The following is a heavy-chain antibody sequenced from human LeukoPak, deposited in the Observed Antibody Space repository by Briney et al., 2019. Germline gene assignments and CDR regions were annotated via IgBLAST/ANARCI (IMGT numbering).Heavy chain of an antibody. CDR3: ARANDYGDYVGLDY. CDR2: IRYDGSNK. J-gene: IGHJ4*02. CDR1: GFTFSSYG. D-gene: IGHD4-17*01. V-gene: IGHV3-30*02. Sequence: PGGSLRLSCAASGFTFSSYGMHWVRQAPGKGLEWVAFIRYDGSNKYYADSVKGRFTISRDNSKNTLYLQMNSLRAEDTAVYYCARANDYGDYVGLDYWGQGTLVTVPS.